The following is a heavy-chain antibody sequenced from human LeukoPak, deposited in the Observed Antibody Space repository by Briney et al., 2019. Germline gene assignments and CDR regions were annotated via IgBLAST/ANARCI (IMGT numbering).Heavy chain of an antibody. V-gene: IGHV4-59*01. CDR3: ARESSGSPYYFDY. Sequence: PPETLSLTSTLPGGSISRYYWSWIWQTLGKGLERIGYIYYSRSTNYDPSLKSRVTISVDTSKNQFSLKLSSVTAADTAVYYCARESSGSPYYFDYWGQGTLVTVSS. D-gene: IGHD1-26*01. CDR2: IYYSRST. CDR1: GGSISRYY. J-gene: IGHJ4*02.